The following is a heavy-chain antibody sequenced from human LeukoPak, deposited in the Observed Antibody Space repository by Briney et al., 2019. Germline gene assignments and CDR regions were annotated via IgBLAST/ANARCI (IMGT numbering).Heavy chain of an antibody. CDR1: GYTFTSYY. CDR3: ATGDGSGSYTYYGMDV. J-gene: IGHJ6*02. Sequence: ASVKVSCKASGYTFTSYYMHWVRQAPGQGLEWMGIINPSGGSTSYAQKFQGRVTMTRDTSTSTVYMELSSLRSEDTAVYYCATGDGSGSYTYYGMDVWGQGTTVTVSS. V-gene: IGHV1-46*01. CDR2: INPSGGST. D-gene: IGHD3-10*01.